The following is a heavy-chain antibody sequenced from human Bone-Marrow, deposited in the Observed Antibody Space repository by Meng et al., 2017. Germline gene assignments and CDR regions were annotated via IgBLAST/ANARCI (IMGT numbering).Heavy chain of an antibody. D-gene: IGHD3-16*02. CDR2: MNDDGSDT. J-gene: IGHJ4*02. V-gene: IGHV3-74*01. Sequence: GGSLRPSWVASGFTFSTSWMQWVRQAPGKGLLWVSRMNDDGSDTDFADSVRGRFTISRDNAKNTLYLQINNLRADDTAVYYGARAGNYPFDYWGQGILVTVSS. CDR3: ARAGNYPFDY. CDR1: GFTFSTSW.